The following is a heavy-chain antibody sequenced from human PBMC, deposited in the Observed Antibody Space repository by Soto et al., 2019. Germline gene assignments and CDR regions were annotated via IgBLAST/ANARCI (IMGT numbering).Heavy chain of an antibody. CDR1: GFTFSSYG. Sequence: GGSLRLSCAASGFTFSSYGMHWVRQAPGKGLEWVAVISYDGSNKYYADSVKGRFTISRDNSKNTLYLQMNSLRAEDTAVYYCAKERRPNWFDPWGQGTLVTVSS. V-gene: IGHV3-30*18. J-gene: IGHJ5*02. CDR2: ISYDGSNK. CDR3: AKERRPNWFDP.